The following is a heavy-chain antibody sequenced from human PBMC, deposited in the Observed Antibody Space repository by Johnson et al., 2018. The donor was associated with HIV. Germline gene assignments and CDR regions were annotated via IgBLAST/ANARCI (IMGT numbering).Heavy chain of an antibody. CDR2: INSDGSST. J-gene: IGHJ3*02. V-gene: IGHV3-74*02. Sequence: VQLVESGGGVVQPGGSLRLSCAASGFTFSSYWMHWVRQAPGKGLVWVSRINSDGSSTTYADSVKGRFTISRDNAKNTLFLQMNSLRAEDTAVYYCVRGLGYVLYSGNSNALGIWGQGTMVTVSS. CDR1: GFTFSSYW. D-gene: IGHD4-23*01. CDR3: VRGLGYVLYSGNSNALGI.